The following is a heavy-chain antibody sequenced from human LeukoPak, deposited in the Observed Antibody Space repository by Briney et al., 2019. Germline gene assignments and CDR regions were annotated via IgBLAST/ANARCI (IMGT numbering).Heavy chain of an antibody. V-gene: IGHV6-1*01. CDR3: ARDFGTTGWHTFDY. J-gene: IGHJ4*02. CDR1: GDSVSSENGA. D-gene: IGHD6-19*01. CDR2: TYYRSKWYN. Sequence: SQTLSLTCVVSGDSVSSENGAWNWIRQSPSRGLEWLGRTYYRSKWYNDYAESMEGRMTISQDTSKNQYSLHLNSVTPDDTAVYYCARDFGTTGWHTFDYWGQGTLVTVSS.